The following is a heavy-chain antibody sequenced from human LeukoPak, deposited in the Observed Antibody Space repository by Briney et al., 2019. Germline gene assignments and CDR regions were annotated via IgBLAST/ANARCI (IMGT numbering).Heavy chain of an antibody. V-gene: IGHV3-74*01. D-gene: IGHD6-13*01. J-gene: IGHJ3*02. Sequence: PGGSLRLSCAASGFTFISYWMYWVRQAPGKGLVWVSRINSDGGSTTYAESVKGRFTNSRDNAKNTLSLQMNSLRAEDTAAYYCARVTSSRGAIDIWGQGTMVTVSS. CDR1: GFTFISYW. CDR3: ARVTSSRGAIDI. CDR2: INSDGGST.